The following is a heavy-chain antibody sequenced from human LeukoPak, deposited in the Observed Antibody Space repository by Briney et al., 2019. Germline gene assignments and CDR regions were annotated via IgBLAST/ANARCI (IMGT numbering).Heavy chain of an antibody. CDR3: TRDSYISNVYYGMDV. V-gene: IGHV3-74*01. CDR2: INPDGSHT. D-gene: IGHD1-26*01. J-gene: IGHJ6*02. Sequence: GGSLRLSCAASGLAFSNYWMHWVRQAPGKGLVWMSRINPDGSHTSYADSVKGRFTISRDNAKNTLYLQMNSLRAEDAAVYFCTRDSYISNVYYGMDVWGQGATVTVSS. CDR1: GLAFSNYW.